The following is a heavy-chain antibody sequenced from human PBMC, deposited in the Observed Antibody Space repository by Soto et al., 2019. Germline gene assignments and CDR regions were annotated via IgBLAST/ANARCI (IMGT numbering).Heavy chain of an antibody. CDR2: INPSGGST. V-gene: IGHV1-46*01. CDR3: ARRARGNTAPAY. J-gene: IGHJ4*01. D-gene: IGHD1-26*01. CDR1: GESFASYY. Sequence: ACGESFASYYMHLLRHAPGQGLEWMGIINPSGGSTSYAQKFRGRVTMTRDTSTSTVYMELSSLRSEDTAVYSCARRARGNTAPAYRGHGTPVPVSS.